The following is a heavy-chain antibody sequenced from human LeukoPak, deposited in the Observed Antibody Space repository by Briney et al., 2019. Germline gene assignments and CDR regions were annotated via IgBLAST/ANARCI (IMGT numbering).Heavy chain of an antibody. V-gene: IGHV1-2*02. CDR3: ARAQLLTAPAGTFADN. CDR2: FNPKSGDK. Sequence: GASVKVSCKASGYMFTDYFMHWVRQAPGQGPEWMGWFNPKSGDKKYAQQFQGRVTMTRDTSINTAYMEMSGLPSDDTAVYYCARAQLLTAPAGTFADNWGQGTLVTVSS. D-gene: IGHD6-13*01. CDR1: GYMFTDYF. J-gene: IGHJ4*02.